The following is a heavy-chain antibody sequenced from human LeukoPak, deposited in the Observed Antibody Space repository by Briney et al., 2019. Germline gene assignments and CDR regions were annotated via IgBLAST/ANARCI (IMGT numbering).Heavy chain of an antibody. D-gene: IGHD5-12*01. CDR3: ARRVGGYSGYANYYYYMDV. CDR1: GGSFSGYY. CDR2: INYSGST. V-gene: IGHV4-34*01. J-gene: IGHJ6*03. Sequence: PSETLSLTCAVYGGSFSGYYWSWIRQPPGKGLEWIGEINYSGSTNYNPSLKSRVTISVDTSKNQFSLKLSSVTAADTAVYYCARRVGGYSGYANYYYYMDVWGKGTTVTISS.